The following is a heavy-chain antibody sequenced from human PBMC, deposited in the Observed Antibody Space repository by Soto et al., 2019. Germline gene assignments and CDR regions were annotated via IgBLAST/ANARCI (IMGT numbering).Heavy chain of an antibody. J-gene: IGHJ4*02. CDR1: GGTFSSYA. CDR2: IIPIFGTA. Sequence: SVKVSCKASGGTFSSYAISWVRQAPGQGLEWMGGIIPIFGTANYAQKFQGRVTITADESTSTAYMELSSLRSEDTAVYYCARDGDGSGSYFPQALDYWGQGTLVTVSS. D-gene: IGHD3-10*01. V-gene: IGHV1-69*13. CDR3: ARDGDGSGSYFPQALDY.